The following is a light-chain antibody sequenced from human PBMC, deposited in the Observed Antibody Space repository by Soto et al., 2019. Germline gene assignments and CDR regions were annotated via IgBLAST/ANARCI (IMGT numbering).Light chain of an antibody. CDR2: KAS. CDR3: QQYNDYPLT. V-gene: IGKV1-5*03. J-gene: IGKJ4*01. CDR1: QAISTM. Sequence: DIQMTQSPSTLSASVGDRITITCRASQAISTMLAWYQQKPGKAPKFLIYKASSLESGVPSRFSGSGSGTEFTLTIINLQPDDFAIYYCQQYNDYPLTFGGGTKVQIK.